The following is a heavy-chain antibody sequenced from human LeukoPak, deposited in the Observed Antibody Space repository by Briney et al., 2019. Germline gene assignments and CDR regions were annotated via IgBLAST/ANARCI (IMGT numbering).Heavy chain of an antibody. CDR3: ASLLFAWAWFDP. J-gene: IGHJ5*02. CDR2: FDPEDGET. D-gene: IGHD1-26*01. CDR1: GYTLTELS. Sequence: GASVKVSCKVSGYTLTELSMHWVRQAPGKGLEWMGGFDPEDGETIYAQKFQGRVTMTEDTSTDTAYMELSSLRSEDTAVYYCASLLFAWAWFDPWGQGTLVTVSS. V-gene: IGHV1-24*01.